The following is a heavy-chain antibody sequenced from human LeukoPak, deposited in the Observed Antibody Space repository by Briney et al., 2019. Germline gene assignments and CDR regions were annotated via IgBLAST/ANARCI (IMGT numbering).Heavy chain of an antibody. Sequence: PGGSLRLSCAASGFTFSSYAMSWVRQAPGKGLDWVSSVSGTSTYIYYADSVKGRFTISRDNAKNSLYLQMNSLRAEGTAVYYCARGRCTGGFCYEVDYWGQGTLVTVSS. CDR3: ARGRCTGGFCYEVDY. V-gene: IGHV3-21*01. CDR1: GFTFSSYA. CDR2: VSGTSTYI. J-gene: IGHJ4*02. D-gene: IGHD2-8*02.